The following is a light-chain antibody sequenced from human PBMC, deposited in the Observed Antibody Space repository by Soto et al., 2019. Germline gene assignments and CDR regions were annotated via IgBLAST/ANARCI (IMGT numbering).Light chain of an antibody. CDR2: MNN. Sequence: QSVLTQPPSASGTPGQRVTLSCSGSTSNIGSNYVYWYQQLPGTAPKLLIYMNNQRPSGVPDRFSGSKSGTSASLAISGLRSGDEADYYCAAWDDSLSGRVFGGGTKLTVL. V-gene: IGLV1-47*01. CDR3: AAWDDSLSGRV. J-gene: IGLJ2*01. CDR1: TSNIGSNY.